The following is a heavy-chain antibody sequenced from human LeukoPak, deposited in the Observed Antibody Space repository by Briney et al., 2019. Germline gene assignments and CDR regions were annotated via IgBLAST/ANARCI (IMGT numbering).Heavy chain of an antibody. J-gene: IGHJ6*03. Sequence: PGGSLRLSCVASGFTFSNHIISWVRQAPGKGLEWVSGINWNGGSTGYADSVKGRFTISRDNAKNSLYLQMNSLRAEDTALYYCARETGFYYMDVWGKGTTVTVSS. V-gene: IGHV3-20*04. CDR2: INWNGGST. CDR3: ARETGFYYMDV. CDR1: GFTFSNHI. D-gene: IGHD3-9*01.